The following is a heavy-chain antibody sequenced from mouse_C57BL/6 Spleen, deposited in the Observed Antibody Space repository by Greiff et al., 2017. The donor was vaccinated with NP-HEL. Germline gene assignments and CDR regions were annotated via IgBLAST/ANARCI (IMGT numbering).Heavy chain of an antibody. V-gene: IGHV3-6*01. CDR3: ARDSPSYYGSSHYYAMDY. D-gene: IGHD1-1*01. J-gene: IGHJ4*01. CDR1: GYSITSGYY. CDR2: ISYDGSN. Sequence: EVQLQESGPGLVKPSQSLSLTCSVTGYSITSGYYWNWIRQFPGNKLEWMGYISYDGSNNYNPSLKNRISITRDTSKNQFFLKLNSVTTEDTATYYCARDSPSYYGSSHYYAMDYWGQGTSVTVSS.